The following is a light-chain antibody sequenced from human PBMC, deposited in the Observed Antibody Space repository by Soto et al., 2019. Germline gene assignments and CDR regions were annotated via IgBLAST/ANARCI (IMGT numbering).Light chain of an antibody. J-gene: IGKJ1*01. CDR3: QQYYNWPPGT. Sequence: EIVLTQSPATLSVSPGERATLSCRASQSISSSLAWYQQQPGQAPMLLIYHASTRAAGIPARFSGSGSGTEFTLTISSLQSEDFAVYYCQQYYNWPPGTFGQGTKVEIK. V-gene: IGKV3-15*01. CDR2: HAS. CDR1: QSISSS.